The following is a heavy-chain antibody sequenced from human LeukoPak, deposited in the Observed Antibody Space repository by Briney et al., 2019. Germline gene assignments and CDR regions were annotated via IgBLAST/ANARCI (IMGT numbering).Heavy chain of an antibody. CDR1: GFTFSSYS. J-gene: IGHJ4*02. CDR3: ARDPGHDPGNY. D-gene: IGHD3-10*01. CDR2: ISSSSSTI. V-gene: IGHV3-48*04. Sequence: GGSLRLSCAASGFTFSSYSMNWVRQAPGKGLEWVSYISSSSSTIYYADSVKGRFTISRDNAKNSLYLQMNSLRAEDTAVYYCARDPGHDPGNYWGQGTLVTVSS.